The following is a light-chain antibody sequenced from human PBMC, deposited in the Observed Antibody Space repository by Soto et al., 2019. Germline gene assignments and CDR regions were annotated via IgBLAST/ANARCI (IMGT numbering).Light chain of an antibody. Sequence: QSALTQPPSASGSPGQSVTISCTGTSSDVGGYNYVSWYQLHPGKAPKLIIYEVTKRPSGVPDRFSGSKSGSTASLTVSGLQAEDEADYFCAVWDDSLSGVVFGGGTKLTVL. CDR2: EVT. J-gene: IGLJ2*01. V-gene: IGLV2-8*01. CDR3: AVWDDSLSGVV. CDR1: SSDVGGYNY.